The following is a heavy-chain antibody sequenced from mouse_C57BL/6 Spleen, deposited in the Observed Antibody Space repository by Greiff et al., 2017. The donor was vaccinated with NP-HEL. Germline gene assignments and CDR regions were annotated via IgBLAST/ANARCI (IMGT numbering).Heavy chain of an antibody. J-gene: IGHJ1*03. CDR2: INPSNGGT. CDR3: AIYDDYDSQNWYFDV. CDR1: GYTFTSYW. V-gene: IGHV1-53*01. D-gene: IGHD2-4*01. Sequence: QVQLQQPGTELVKPGASVKLSCKASGYTFTSYWMHWVKQRPGQGLEWIGNINPSNGGTNYNEKFKSKATLTVDKSSSTAYMQLSTLTSEDSAVYYSAIYDDYDSQNWYFDVWSTGTTVTVAS.